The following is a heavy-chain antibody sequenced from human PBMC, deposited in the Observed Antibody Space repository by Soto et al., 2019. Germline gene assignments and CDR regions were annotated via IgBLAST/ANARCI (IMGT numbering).Heavy chain of an antibody. V-gene: IGHV1-3*01. CDR2: INAANGDT. J-gene: IGHJ5*02. CDR1: GYTFTSYG. Sequence: GASVKVSCKASGYTFTSYGIHWVRQAPGQRLEWMGWINAANGDTKYSPKFQGRVTITRDTSASTAYMELRSLRSDDTAVYYCARDLIQLWSSAGNWFDPWGQGTLVTVSS. CDR3: ARDLIQLWSSAGNWFDP. D-gene: IGHD5-18*01.